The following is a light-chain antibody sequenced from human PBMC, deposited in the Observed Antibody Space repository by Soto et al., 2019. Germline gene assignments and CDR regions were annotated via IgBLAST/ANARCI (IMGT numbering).Light chain of an antibody. Sequence: IQLTQSPSSLSASVGDRVTITCRASQSISSSFNWYQQKPGKAPKLLIYAASSLQSGVPSRFSGSGSGTDFTLTISSLQPDDFATYYCQHYNSYSEAFGQGTKVDIK. CDR1: QSISSS. V-gene: IGKV1-39*01. CDR3: QHYNSYSEA. CDR2: AAS. J-gene: IGKJ1*01.